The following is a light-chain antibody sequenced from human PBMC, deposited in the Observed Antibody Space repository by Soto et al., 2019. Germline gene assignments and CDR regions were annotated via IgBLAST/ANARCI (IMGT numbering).Light chain of an antibody. J-gene: IGKJ3*01. CDR1: QDISKY. CDR3: QKYDSAPFFT. V-gene: IGKV1-27*01. CDR2: SAS. Sequence: DIQLTQTPPSLSASVGARVTITCRASQDISKYLAWYQLKPGKVPKLLIHSASTLQSGVPSRFSGTGSGTDFSLTISGLQPEDVATSYCQKYDSAPFFTFGPGTRVDVK.